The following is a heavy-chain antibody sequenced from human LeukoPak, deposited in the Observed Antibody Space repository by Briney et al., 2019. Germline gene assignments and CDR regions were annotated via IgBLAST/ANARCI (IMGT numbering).Heavy chain of an antibody. CDR3: AKDPTANWLYTYNWFDP. CDR2: ISGSGGST. CDR1: GFTFSSYD. Sequence: GGSLRLSCADSGFTFSSYDMSWVRQAPGKGLEWVSTISGSGGSTYYADSVKGRFTISRDNSRNILYLQMNSLRAEDTAVYYCAKDPTANWLYTYNWFDPWGQGTLVTVSS. D-gene: IGHD3-9*01. J-gene: IGHJ5*02. V-gene: IGHV3-23*01.